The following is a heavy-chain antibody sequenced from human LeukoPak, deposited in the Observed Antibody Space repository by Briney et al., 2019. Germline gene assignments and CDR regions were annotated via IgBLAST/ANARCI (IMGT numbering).Heavy chain of an antibody. J-gene: IGHJ4*02. CDR1: GFTFSSYA. Sequence: GGSLRLSCAASGFTFSSYAMHWVRQAPGKGLEWVAVISYDGSNKYYADSVKGRFTISTDNSKNTLYLQMNSLRAEDTAVYYCARDGLLGEALDYWGQGTLVTVSS. CDR3: ARDGLLGEALDY. CDR2: ISYDGSNK. D-gene: IGHD3/OR15-3a*01. V-gene: IGHV3-30-3*01.